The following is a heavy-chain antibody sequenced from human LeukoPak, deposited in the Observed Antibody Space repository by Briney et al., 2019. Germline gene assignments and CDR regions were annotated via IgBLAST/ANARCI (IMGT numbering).Heavy chain of an antibody. J-gene: IGHJ3*02. Sequence: SETLSLTCAVYGGSFSGYYWSWIRQPPGKGLEWIGEINHGGSTNYNPSLKSRVTISVDRSKNQFSLKLNSVTAADTAVYYCARRTTGGAFDIWGQGTMVTVSS. CDR2: INHGGST. D-gene: IGHD1-1*01. CDR3: ARRTTGGAFDI. V-gene: IGHV4-34*01. CDR1: GGSFSGYY.